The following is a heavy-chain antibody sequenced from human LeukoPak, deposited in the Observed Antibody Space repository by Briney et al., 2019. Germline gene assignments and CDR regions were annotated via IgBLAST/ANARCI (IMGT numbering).Heavy chain of an antibody. J-gene: IGHJ5*02. CDR3: ARYSSGWAHWFDP. D-gene: IGHD6-19*01. CDR1: GGTFSSYA. Sequence: SVKVSCKASGGTFSSYAISWMRQAPGQGLEWMGGIIPIFGTANYAQKFQGRVTITTDESTSTAYMELSSLRSEDTAVYYCARYSSGWAHWFDPWGQGTLVTVSS. CDR2: IIPIFGTA. V-gene: IGHV1-69*05.